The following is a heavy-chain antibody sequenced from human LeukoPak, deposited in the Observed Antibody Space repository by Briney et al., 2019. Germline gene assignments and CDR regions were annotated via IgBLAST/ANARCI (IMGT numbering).Heavy chain of an antibody. V-gene: IGHV4-59*01. Sequence: SEILTLTCTVSDGSISSYYWSWIRKPPGKGLEWIGYFYYSGSTNYNPSLKSRVTISVDTSNNQFSLKLSSVTAADTAVYYGARIIKKYSYGVYYFDYWGQGTLVTVSS. J-gene: IGHJ4*02. D-gene: IGHD5-18*01. CDR2: FYYSGST. CDR1: DGSISSYY. CDR3: ARIIKKYSYGVYYFDY.